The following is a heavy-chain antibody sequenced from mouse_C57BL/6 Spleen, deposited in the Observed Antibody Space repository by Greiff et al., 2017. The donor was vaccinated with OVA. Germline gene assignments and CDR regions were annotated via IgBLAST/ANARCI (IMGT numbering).Heavy chain of an antibody. V-gene: IGHV1-50*01. J-gene: IGHJ2*01. Sequence: VQLQQPGAELVKPGASVKLSCKASGYTFTSYWMQWVKQRPGQVLEWIGEIDPSDSYTNYNQKFKGKATLTVDTSSSTAYMQLSSLTSEDSAVYYCARRRDDYGDYWGQGTTLTVSS. CDR3: ARRRDDYGDY. CDR1: GYTFTSYW. D-gene: IGHD2-4*01. CDR2: IDPSDSYT.